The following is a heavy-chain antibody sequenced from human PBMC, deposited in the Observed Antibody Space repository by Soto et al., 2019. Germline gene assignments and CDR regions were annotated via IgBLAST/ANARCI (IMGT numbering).Heavy chain of an antibody. J-gene: IGHJ4*02. CDR2: ISSNGGST. CDR1: GFTFRTYA. D-gene: IGHD3-3*01. CDR3: ARSIHDFWSGYPQGFFDY. V-gene: IGHV3-64*02. Sequence: GGSLRLSCAASGFTFRTYAMHWVRQAPGKGLEYISAISSNGGSTFYADSVQGRFTISRDNSKNTLYLQVGSLRAEDMAVYYCARSIHDFWSGYPQGFFDYWGQGTLVPVSS.